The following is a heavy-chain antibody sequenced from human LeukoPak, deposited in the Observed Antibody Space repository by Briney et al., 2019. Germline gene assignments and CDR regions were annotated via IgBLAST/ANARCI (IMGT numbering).Heavy chain of an antibody. Sequence: SETLSLTCTVSGGSISSYYWSWIRQPPGKGLEWIGYIYYSGSTNYNPSLKSRVTISVDTSKNQFSLKLSSVTAADTAVYYCARGGSVLLYPFDYWGQGTLVTVSS. J-gene: IGHJ4*02. CDR2: IYYSGST. CDR1: GGSISSYY. CDR3: ARGGSVLLYPFDY. V-gene: IGHV4-59*01. D-gene: IGHD3-10*01.